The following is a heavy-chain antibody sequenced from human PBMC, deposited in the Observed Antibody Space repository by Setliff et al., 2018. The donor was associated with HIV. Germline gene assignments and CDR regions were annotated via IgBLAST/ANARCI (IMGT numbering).Heavy chain of an antibody. D-gene: IGHD2-15*01. CDR3: ARDDRCSGGCRYSY. J-gene: IGHJ4*02. Sequence: SSETLSLTCAVYGGSFSNYYWTWIRQPPGKGLEWIGYIYYSGSTNYNPSLKSRVTISVDTSKNQFSLKLSSVAAADTAVYYCARDDRCSGGCRYSYWGQGARVTASS. CDR2: IYYSGST. CDR1: GGSFSNYY. V-gene: IGHV4-59*12.